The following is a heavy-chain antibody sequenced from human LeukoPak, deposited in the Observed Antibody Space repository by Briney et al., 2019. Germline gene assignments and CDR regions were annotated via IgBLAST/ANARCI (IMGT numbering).Heavy chain of an antibody. V-gene: IGHV3-7*03. CDR3: ASHPYDILTGYYKYYFDY. D-gene: IGHD3-9*01. J-gene: IGHJ4*02. Sequence: GGSLGLSCAASGFTFSSYWMSWVRQAPGKGLEWVANIKQDGSEKYYVDSVKGRFTISRDNAKNSLYLQMNSLRAEDTAVYYCASHPYDILTGYYKYYFDYWGQGTLVTVSS. CDR1: GFTFSSYW. CDR2: IKQDGSEK.